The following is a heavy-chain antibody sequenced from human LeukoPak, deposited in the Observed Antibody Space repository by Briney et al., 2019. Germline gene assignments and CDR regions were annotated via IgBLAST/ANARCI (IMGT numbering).Heavy chain of an antibody. D-gene: IGHD4-17*01. CDR1: GYTFTSYG. Sequence: ASVTVSCKASGYTFTSYGISWVRQAPGQGLEWMGWISAYNGNTNYAQKLQGGATLTTDTSTSTAYMELRSLRSDDPAVYYCESDETDGDYADFHYWGQGTLGTDSS. CDR2: ISAYNGNT. V-gene: IGHV1-18*01. J-gene: IGHJ4*02. CDR3: ESDETDGDYADFHY.